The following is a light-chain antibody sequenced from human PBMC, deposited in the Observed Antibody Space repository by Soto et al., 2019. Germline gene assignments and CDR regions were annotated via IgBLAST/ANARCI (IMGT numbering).Light chain of an antibody. Sequence: QCVLAQPASVSGPPGQSITISCTGTSSDVGRYNYVSWFQQHPGKAPKLLIYDVSNWPSGVSDRFSGSKSGNTASLTISGLQAEDEADYYCSSFTTSSTFVFGTGTKVTVL. J-gene: IGLJ1*01. CDR1: SSDVGRYNY. V-gene: IGLV2-14*01. CDR3: SSFTTSSTFV. CDR2: DVS.